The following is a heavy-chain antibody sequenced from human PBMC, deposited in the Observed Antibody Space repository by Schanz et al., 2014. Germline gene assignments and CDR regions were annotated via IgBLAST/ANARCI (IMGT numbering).Heavy chain of an antibody. CDR1: GYSFNLFV. CDR2: ISAYNGNM. V-gene: IGHV1-18*04. CDR3: VRDGDERLVVIFDQ. J-gene: IGHJ4*02. D-gene: IGHD3-22*01. Sequence: QVQLVQSGSELTRPGASVMLSCKTSGYSFNLFVVSWVRQAPGQGLEWMGWISAYNGNMNYAPKFQGRVTMTTDTSTSTAYMELRNLRSDDTAVYYCVRDGDERLVVIFDQWGQGTLVTVSS.